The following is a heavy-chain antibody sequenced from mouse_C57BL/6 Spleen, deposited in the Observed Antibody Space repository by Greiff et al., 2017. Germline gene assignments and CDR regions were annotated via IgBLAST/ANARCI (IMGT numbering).Heavy chain of an antibody. V-gene: IGHV5-16*01. J-gene: IGHJ4*01. CDR1: GFTFSDYY. CDR3: ARALYDGYIYAMDY. Sequence: EVNLVESEGGLVQPGSSMKLSCTASGFTFSDYYMAWVRQVPEKGLEWVANINYDGSSTYYLDSLKSRFIISRDNAKNILYLQMSSLKSEDTATYYCARALYDGYIYAMDYWGQGTSVTVSS. CDR2: INYDGSST. D-gene: IGHD2-3*01.